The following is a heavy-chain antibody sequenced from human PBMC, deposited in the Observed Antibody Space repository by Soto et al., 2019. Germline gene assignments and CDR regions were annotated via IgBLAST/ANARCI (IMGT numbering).Heavy chain of an antibody. V-gene: IGHV6-1*01. D-gene: IGHD1-7*01. CDR3: AREQSPRTGTTVSMLYYYDYGMDV. Sequence: SQTLSLTCAISGDSVSSNSAAWNWIRQSPSRCLEWLGRTYYRSKWYNDYAVSVKSRITINPDTSKNQFSLQLNSVTPEDTAVYYWAREQSPRTGTTVSMLYYYDYGMDVWGQGTTVTVSS. CDR2: TYYRSKWYN. CDR1: GDSVSSNSAA. J-gene: IGHJ6*02.